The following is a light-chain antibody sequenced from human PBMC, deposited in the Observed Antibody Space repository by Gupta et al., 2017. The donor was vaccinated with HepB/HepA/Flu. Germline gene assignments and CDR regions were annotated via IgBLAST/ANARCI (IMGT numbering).Light chain of an antibody. CDR1: QDISNF. Sequence: DIQLTQSPSFLSASVGDRVTIACRAGQDISNFLAWYQQKPGKAPQLLIYAASTLESGVPSRFSGSGSGTEFTLTISSLQPEDIAAYYCQQINTYPKTFGQGTKVEIK. CDR3: QQINTYPKT. CDR2: AAS. V-gene: IGKV1-9*01. J-gene: IGKJ1*01.